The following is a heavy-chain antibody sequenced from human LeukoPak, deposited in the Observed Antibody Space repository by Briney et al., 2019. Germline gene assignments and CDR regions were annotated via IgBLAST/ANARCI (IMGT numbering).Heavy chain of an antibody. CDR1: GFTFDDYA. J-gene: IGHJ6*02. D-gene: IGHD2-2*02. Sequence: PGRSLRLSCAASGFTFDDYAMHWVRQAPGKGLEWVSGISWNSGTIGYADSVKGRFTISRDNAKNSLYLQMNSLRAEDTALYYRAKAVDQLLYNYYYAMDVWGQGTTVTVSS. CDR3: AKAVDQLLYNYYYAMDV. CDR2: ISWNSGTI. V-gene: IGHV3-9*01.